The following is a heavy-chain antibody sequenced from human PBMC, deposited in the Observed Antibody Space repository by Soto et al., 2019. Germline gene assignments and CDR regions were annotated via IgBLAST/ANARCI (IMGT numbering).Heavy chain of an antibody. Sequence: GGSLRLSCAASGFTFSSYGMHWVRQAPGKGLEWVAVISYDGSNKYYAEYVKGRFTISRDNSKNTLYLQMNSLRAEDTAVYYCAKSHIVVVPAATINPYYYYGMDVWGQGTTVTVSS. CDR2: ISYDGSNK. V-gene: IGHV3-30*18. CDR3: AKSHIVVVPAATINPYYYYGMDV. CDR1: GFTFSSYG. J-gene: IGHJ6*02. D-gene: IGHD2-2*01.